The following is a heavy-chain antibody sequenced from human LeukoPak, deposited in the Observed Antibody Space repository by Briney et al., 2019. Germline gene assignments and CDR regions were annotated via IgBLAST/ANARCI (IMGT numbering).Heavy chain of an antibody. CDR1: GGSIRGYY. V-gene: IGHV4-59*01. Sequence: PSETLSLTCTVSGGSIRGYYWSWIRQPPGKGLEWVGYIYYSGSTNYNPSLKSRVTISVDTSKNQFSLKLTSVTAADTAVYYCVRDVPETYSDRWFDPWGQGTLVTVSS. J-gene: IGHJ5*02. D-gene: IGHD2-21*01. CDR3: VRDVPETYSDRWFDP. CDR2: IYYSGST.